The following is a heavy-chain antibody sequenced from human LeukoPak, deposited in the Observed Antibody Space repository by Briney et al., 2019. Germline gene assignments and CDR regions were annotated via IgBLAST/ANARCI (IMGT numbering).Heavy chain of an antibody. Sequence: PSETLSLTCTVSGGSISSGDYYWSWIRQPPGKGLEWIGYIYYSGSTYYNPSLKSRVTISVDTSKNQFSLKLSSVTAADTAVYYCASERGYSSRSAFDIWGQGTMVTVSS. J-gene: IGHJ3*02. V-gene: IGHV4-30-4*01. D-gene: IGHD5-18*01. CDR2: IYYSGST. CDR1: GGSISSGDYY. CDR3: ASERGYSSRSAFDI.